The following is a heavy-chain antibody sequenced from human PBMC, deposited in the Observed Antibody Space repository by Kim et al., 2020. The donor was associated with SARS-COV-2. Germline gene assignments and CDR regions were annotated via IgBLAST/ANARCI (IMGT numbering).Heavy chain of an antibody. CDR3: ARVGDDSSGYSPFDY. J-gene: IGHJ4*02. V-gene: IGHV4-39*07. CDR1: GGSISSGSYY. D-gene: IGHD3-22*01. Sequence: SETLSLTCTVSGGSISSGSYYWGWIRQPPGKGLEWIGNIYYSGSTYYNPSLRSRVTISVDTSKNQFSLELSSVTAADTAVYYCARVGDDSSGYSPFDYWGQGTLVTVSS. CDR2: IYYSGST.